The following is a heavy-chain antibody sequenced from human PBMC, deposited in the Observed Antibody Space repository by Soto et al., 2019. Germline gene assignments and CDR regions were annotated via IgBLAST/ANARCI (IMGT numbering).Heavy chain of an antibody. V-gene: IGHV4-34*01. D-gene: IGHD3-10*01. CDR3: AGGLSPGSPYSGGWYYFDS. J-gene: IGHJ4*02. Sequence: QVQIHQWGAGVLKPSETLSLTCAVSGGSFSGYIWTWIRQTPGKGLQWIGQINHSGSAVYNPSLKTRVTISITSNHHSSLEMSSVTAADAAVYYCAGGLSPGSPYSGGWYYFDSWGQGATVTVS. CDR2: INHSGSA. CDR1: GGSFSGYI.